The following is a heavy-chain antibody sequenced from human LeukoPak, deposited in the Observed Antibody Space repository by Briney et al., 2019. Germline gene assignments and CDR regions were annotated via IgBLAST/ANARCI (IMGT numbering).Heavy chain of an antibody. CDR1: GASISSYY. D-gene: IGHD2-15*01. V-gene: IGHV4-59*08. CDR3: ATRYCSGGTCYGDN. Sequence: SETLSLTCTVSGASISSYYWSWIRQPPGKGLEWIGYIHHSGSSTYNPSLRRRVSISVDTSKKQFSLKLNSVTAADTAVYYCATRYCSGGTCYGDNWGQGTLVTVSS. J-gene: IGHJ4*02. CDR2: IHHSGSS.